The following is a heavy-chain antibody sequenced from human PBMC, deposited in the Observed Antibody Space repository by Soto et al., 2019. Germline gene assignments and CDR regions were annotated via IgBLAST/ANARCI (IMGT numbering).Heavy chain of an antibody. CDR1: GFTFSSYA. CDR2: ITSNGGNT. J-gene: IGHJ6*02. Sequence: EVQLVESGGGLVQPGGSLRLSCAASGFTFSSYAMHWVRQAPGKGLEYVSAITSNGGNTDYASSVKGRFTISRDNSKNMLYLQMGSLRAEDMAVYYCVRRIPFGYGMDVWGQGTTVTVSS. D-gene: IGHD2-21*01. V-gene: IGHV3-64*01. CDR3: VRRIPFGYGMDV.